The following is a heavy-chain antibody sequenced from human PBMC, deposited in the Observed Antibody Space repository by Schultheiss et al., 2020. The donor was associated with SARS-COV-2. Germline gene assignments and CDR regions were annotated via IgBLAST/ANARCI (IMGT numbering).Heavy chain of an antibody. CDR1: GYTFTNYW. J-gene: IGHJ4*02. V-gene: IGHV5-51*01. Sequence: GESLKISCKGSGYTFTNYWIGWVRQMPGKGLEWMGVIYPGDSDTRYSPSFQGQVTISADKSISTAYLQWSSLKASDTAMYYCARHRVLRFLEWSENDYWGQGTLVTVSS. CDR3: ARHRVLRFLEWSENDY. CDR2: IYPGDSDT. D-gene: IGHD3-3*01.